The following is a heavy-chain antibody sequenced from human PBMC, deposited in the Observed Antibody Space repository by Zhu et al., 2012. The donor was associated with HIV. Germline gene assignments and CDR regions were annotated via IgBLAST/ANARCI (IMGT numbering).Heavy chain of an antibody. V-gene: IGHV4-38-2*01. CDR3: ARLTIVATDY. D-gene: IGHD5-12*01. CDR1: GYSISSGYY. Sequence: QVQLQESGPGLVKPSETLSLTCAVSGYSISSGYYWGWIRQPPGKGLEWIGSIYHSGSTYYNPSLKSRVTISVDTSKNQFSLKLSSVTAADTAVYYCARLTIVATDYWGQGTLVHRLL. CDR2: IYHSGST. J-gene: IGHJ4*02.